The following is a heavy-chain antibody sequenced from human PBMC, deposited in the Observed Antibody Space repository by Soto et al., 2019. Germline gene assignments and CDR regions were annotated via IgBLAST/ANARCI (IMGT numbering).Heavy chain of an antibody. Sequence: SVKVSCKASGYTFTGYYMHWVRQAPGQGLEWMGWINPNSGGTNYAQKFQGWVTMTRDTSISTAYMELSRLRSDDTAVYYGARDYSSSYPYYYMDVWGKGTTVTVSS. V-gene: IGHV1-2*04. CDR2: INPNSGGT. D-gene: IGHD6-6*01. CDR1: GYTFTGYY. CDR3: ARDYSSSYPYYYMDV. J-gene: IGHJ6*03.